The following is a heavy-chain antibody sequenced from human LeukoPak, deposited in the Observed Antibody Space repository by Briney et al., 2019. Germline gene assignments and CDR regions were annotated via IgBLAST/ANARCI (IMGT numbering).Heavy chain of an antibody. V-gene: IGHV4-59*12. CDR2: IYYSGST. J-gene: IGHJ3*02. CDR3: ARQRMIVGTYDAFDI. Sequence: SETLSLTCTVSGGSISSYYWSWIRQPPGKGLEWIGCIYYSGSTNYNPSLKSRVTISVDKSKNQFSLKLSSVTAADTAVYYCARQRMIVGTYDAFDIWGQGTMVTVSS. CDR1: GGSISSYY. D-gene: IGHD3-22*01.